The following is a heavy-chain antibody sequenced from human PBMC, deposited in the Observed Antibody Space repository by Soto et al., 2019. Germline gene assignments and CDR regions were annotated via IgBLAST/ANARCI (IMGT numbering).Heavy chain of an antibody. V-gene: IGHV3-7*03. D-gene: IGHD3-3*01. CDR3: ARGSSYDFWSAYIHYGLDV. CDR1: GFSFRSYW. J-gene: IGHJ6*02. Sequence: QPGGSLRLSCAASGFSFRSYWVNWVRQAPGKGLQWVANINQDGSEKYYVDSVMGRFTISRDNAKNSLYLQMNSLRAEGTAVYYCARGSSYDFWSAYIHYGLDVWGQGTTVTVSS. CDR2: INQDGSEK.